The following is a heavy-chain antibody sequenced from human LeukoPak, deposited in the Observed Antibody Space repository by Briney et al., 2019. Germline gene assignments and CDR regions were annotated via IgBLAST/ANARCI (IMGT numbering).Heavy chain of an antibody. D-gene: IGHD4-17*01. V-gene: IGHV3-20*04. CDR1: GFNLDDYG. J-gene: IGHJ3*02. CDR2: INWNGGSR. CDR3: AREMTTLTKFGLDI. Sequence: PGGSLRLSCAASGFNLDDYGMNWVRQAPEKGLEWVSGINWNGGSRGYADSVKGRFTISRDNAKNTLYLQMNSLRAEDTAVYYCAREMTTLTKFGLDIWGQGTVVTVSS.